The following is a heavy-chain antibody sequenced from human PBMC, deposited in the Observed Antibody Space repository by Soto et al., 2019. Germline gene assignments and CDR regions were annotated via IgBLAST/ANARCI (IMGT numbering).Heavy chain of an antibody. J-gene: IGHJ6*02. V-gene: IGHV3-30-3*01. Sequence: QVQLVESGGGVVQPGRSLRLSCAASGFTFSSYAMHWVRQAPGKGLEWVALISYDGSNKYYTDSVKGRFTIPRDNSKNTLYLQMSSLRPEDTAVYHCARDQGGTTLYYHGMDVWGQGTTVTVSS. D-gene: IGHD1-7*01. CDR2: ISYDGSNK. CDR1: GFTFSSYA. CDR3: ARDQGGTTLYYHGMDV.